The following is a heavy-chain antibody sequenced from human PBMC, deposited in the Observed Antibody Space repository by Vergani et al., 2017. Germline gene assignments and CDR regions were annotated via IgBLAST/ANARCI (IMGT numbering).Heavy chain of an antibody. Sequence: EVQLVESGGGLVQPGRSLRLSCAASGFTFSSYSMNWVRQAPGKGLEWVSSISSSSSYIHYSDSLKGRFTISRDNAKSSLYLQMNSLRAEDTAVYYCARDARTWIQLSIGRYYYYYMDVWGKGTTVTVSS. CDR2: ISSSSSYI. CDR1: GFTFSSYS. V-gene: IGHV3-21*01. J-gene: IGHJ6*03. D-gene: IGHD5-18*01. CDR3: ARDARTWIQLSIGRYYYYYMDV.